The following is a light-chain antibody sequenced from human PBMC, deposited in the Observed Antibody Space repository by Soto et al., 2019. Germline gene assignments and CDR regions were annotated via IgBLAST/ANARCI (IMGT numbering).Light chain of an antibody. CDR3: ETWDDNTWV. J-gene: IGLJ3*02. Sequence: QLVLTQSSSASASLGSSVKLTCTLSRGHSSFIIAWHQQQPGKAPRFLMKLEGDGSYDKGSGVPDRFSGYSSGADRYLTISNLQFEDEADYYCETWDDNTWVFGGGTKLTVL. CDR1: RGHSSFI. CDR2: LEGDGSY. V-gene: IGLV4-60*02.